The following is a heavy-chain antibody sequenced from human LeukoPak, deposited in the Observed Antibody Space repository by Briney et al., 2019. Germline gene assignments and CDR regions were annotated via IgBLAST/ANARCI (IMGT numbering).Heavy chain of an antibody. Sequence: GASVKVSCKASGYTFTSYDINWVRQATGQGLEWMGWMNPNSGNTGYAQKFQGRVTMTRNTSISTAYMELSRLRSDDTAVYYCARDLTDYGDFYWGQGTLVTVSS. D-gene: IGHD4-17*01. CDR3: ARDLTDYGDFY. CDR2: MNPNSGNT. J-gene: IGHJ4*02. CDR1: GYTFTSYD. V-gene: IGHV1-8*01.